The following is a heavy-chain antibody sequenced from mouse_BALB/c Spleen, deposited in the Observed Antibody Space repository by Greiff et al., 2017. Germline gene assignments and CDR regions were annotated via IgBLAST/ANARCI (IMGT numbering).Heavy chain of an antibody. CDR2: INPSTGYT. CDR1: GYTFTSYW. Sequence: QVQLQQSGAELAKPGASVKMSCKASGYTFTSYWMHWVKQRPGQGLEWIGYINPSTGYTEYNQKFKDKATLTADKSSSTAYMQLSSLTSEDSAVYYCARDGPHAMDYWGQGTSVTVSS. V-gene: IGHV1-7*01. J-gene: IGHJ4*01. CDR3: ARDGPHAMDY. D-gene: IGHD2-3*01.